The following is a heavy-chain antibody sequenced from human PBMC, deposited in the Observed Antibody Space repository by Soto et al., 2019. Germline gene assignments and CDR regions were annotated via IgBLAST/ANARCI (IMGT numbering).Heavy chain of an antibody. Sequence: GGSLRLSCEASGFTFRTYWMTWVRQAPGKGLEWVASIKQDGSEKYYVDSVKGRFAISRDNGKKALYLQMNSLRADDTAVYNCVRDGWYSSGYFDQWGQGTKVTVS. V-gene: IGHV3-7*01. CDR3: VRDGWYSSGYFDQ. J-gene: IGHJ4*02. CDR1: GFTFRTYW. D-gene: IGHD6-19*01. CDR2: IKQDGSEK.